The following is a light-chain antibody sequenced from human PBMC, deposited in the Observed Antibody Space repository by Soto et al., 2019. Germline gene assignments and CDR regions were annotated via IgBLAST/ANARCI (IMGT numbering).Light chain of an antibody. CDR1: QTITTRY. V-gene: IGKV3-15*01. Sequence: TQSPGTLSLSPGERATLSCRASQTITTRYLAWYQQKPGQAPRPLIYGASTRATGIPARFSGSGSGTEFTLTISSLQSEDFAVYYCQQYNNWPRTFGQGTKVDI. CDR3: QQYNNWPRT. CDR2: GAS. J-gene: IGKJ1*01.